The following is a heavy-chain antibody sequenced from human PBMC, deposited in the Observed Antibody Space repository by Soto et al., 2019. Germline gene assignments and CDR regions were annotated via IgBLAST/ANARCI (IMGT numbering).Heavy chain of an antibody. CDR3: ARHPYDFWSQPASYFDY. D-gene: IGHD3-3*01. V-gene: IGHV4-39*01. Sequence: SETLSLTCTVSGGSVSNSNYYWGWLRQSPGKGLEWIGSVYYRGRSYSKSSVEGRVTISVDTSKNQFSLNLNSVTASDTAVYHCARHPYDFWSQPASYFDYWGQGTLVTVSS. CDR1: GGSVSNSNYY. J-gene: IGHJ4*02. CDR2: VYYRGRS.